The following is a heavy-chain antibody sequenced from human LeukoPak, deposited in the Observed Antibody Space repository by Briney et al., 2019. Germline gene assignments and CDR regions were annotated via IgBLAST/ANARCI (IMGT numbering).Heavy chain of an antibody. CDR3: ARQVRGSYYPDY. CDR2: IHYRGTT. CDR1: GGSISSYY. Sequence: SETLSLTCTVSGGSISSYYWSWIRQPPGKGLEWIGSIHYRGTTYCNSSLKSRVTISVDMSQNQFSLELDSVTAADTAVYYCARQVRGSYYPDYWGQGTQVTVSS. D-gene: IGHD1-26*01. V-gene: IGHV4-59*05. J-gene: IGHJ4*02.